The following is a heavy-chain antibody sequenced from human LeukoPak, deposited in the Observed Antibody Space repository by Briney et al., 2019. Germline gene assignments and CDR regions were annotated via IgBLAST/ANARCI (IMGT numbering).Heavy chain of an antibody. J-gene: IGHJ4*02. CDR3: ARGRVAYSAYYFDY. D-gene: IGHD2-15*01. CDR1: GDSITNYF. CDR2: IYYTGNT. Sequence: SETLSLTCTVSGDSITNYFWSWIRQPPGKGLEWIGYIYYTGNTNYKPSLKSRVTISVDTSTNQFSLRLRSVTAAHTAVYYCARGRVAYSAYYFDYWGRGTLVTVSS. V-gene: IGHV4-59*01.